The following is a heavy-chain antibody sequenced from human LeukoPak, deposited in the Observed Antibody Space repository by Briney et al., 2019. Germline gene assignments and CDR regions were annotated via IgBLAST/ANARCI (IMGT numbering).Heavy chain of an antibody. CDR2: INNDGTYT. CDR1: GFTSSSYW. V-gene: IGHV3-74*01. Sequence: GGSLRLSCAVSGFTSSSYWMHWVCQAPGKGLVWVSRINNDGTYTVYADSVKGRFTISRDNAKNTLYLQMNSLRPEDTAVYYCGREIEAPGKTLDYWGQGTLVTVSS. CDR3: GREIEAPGKTLDY. J-gene: IGHJ4*02.